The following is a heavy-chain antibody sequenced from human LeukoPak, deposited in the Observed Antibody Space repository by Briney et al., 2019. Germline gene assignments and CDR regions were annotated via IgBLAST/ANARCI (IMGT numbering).Heavy chain of an antibody. J-gene: IGHJ4*02. CDR2: ISSSSSYI. CDR1: GFTFSSYS. V-gene: IGHV3-21*04. CDR3: AKRYSRSGFDY. D-gene: IGHD6-13*01. Sequence: RTGGSLRLSCAASGFTFSSYSMNWVRQAPGKGLEWVSSISSSSSYIYYADSVKGRFTISRDNSKNTVYLQMNRLRAEDTAVYYCAKRYSRSGFDYWGQGTLVTVSS.